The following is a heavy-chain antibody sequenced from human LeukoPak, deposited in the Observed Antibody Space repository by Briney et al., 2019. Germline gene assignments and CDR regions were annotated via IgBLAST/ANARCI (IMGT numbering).Heavy chain of an antibody. J-gene: IGHJ5*02. D-gene: IGHD3-9*01. CDR1: GGSFSGYY. CDR2: INHSGST. Sequence: SETLSLTCAVYGGSFSGYYWSWIRQPPGKGLEWIGEINHSGSTNYNPSLKSRVTISVDTSKNQFSLKLSSVTAADTAVYYSARGSGSWYYDILPGYYLNWFDTWGLGPLVTVSS. CDR3: ARGSGSWYYDILPGYYLNWFDT. V-gene: IGHV4-34*01.